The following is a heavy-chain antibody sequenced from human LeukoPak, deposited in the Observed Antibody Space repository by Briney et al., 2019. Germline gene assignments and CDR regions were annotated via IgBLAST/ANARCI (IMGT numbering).Heavy chain of an antibody. D-gene: IGHD4-17*01. J-gene: IGHJ5*02. V-gene: IGHV4-59*01. CDR2: IYYSGST. Sequence: SETLSLTCTVSGGSISSYYWSWIRQPPGKGLEWIGYIYYSGSTNYNTSLKSRVTISVDTSKNQFSLKLSSVTAADTAVYYCAREDYGDYRGWFDPWGQGTLVTVSS. CDR1: GGSISSYY. CDR3: AREDYGDYRGWFDP.